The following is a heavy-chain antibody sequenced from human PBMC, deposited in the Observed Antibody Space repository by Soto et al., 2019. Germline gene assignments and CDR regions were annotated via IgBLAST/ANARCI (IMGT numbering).Heavy chain of an antibody. CDR3: ERGGGYFDWP. CDR2: MNPNSGNT. D-gene: IGHD3-9*01. J-gene: IGHJ4*02. CDR1: GYTFTRYD. V-gene: IGHV1-8*01. Sequence: XSVKVSCKASGYTFTRYDINWGRQATGQGLEWMGWMNPNSGNTGYAQKFQGRVTMTRNTSISTAYMELSSLRSEDTAVYYCERGGGYFDWPWGQGTLVTVSS.